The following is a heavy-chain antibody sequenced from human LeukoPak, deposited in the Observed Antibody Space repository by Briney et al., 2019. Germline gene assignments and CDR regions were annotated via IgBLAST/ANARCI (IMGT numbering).Heavy chain of an antibody. Sequence: PGGPLRLSCAASGFTFSSYSMNWVRQAPGKGLEWVSYISSISSTIYYADSVKGRFTISRDNAKNSLYLQMNSLRTEDTAVYYCARDRDYYDSSGYNCWGQGTLVTVSS. V-gene: IGHV3-48*01. CDR2: ISSISSTI. CDR3: ARDRDYYDSSGYNC. J-gene: IGHJ4*02. D-gene: IGHD3-22*01. CDR1: GFTFSSYS.